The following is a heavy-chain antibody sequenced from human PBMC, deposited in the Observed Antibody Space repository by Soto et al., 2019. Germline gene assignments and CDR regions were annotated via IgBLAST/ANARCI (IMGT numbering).Heavy chain of an antibody. J-gene: IGHJ3*02. Sequence: QVQLVQSGAEEKKPGASVKVSCKASGYTFTSYAMHWVRQAPGQRLEWMGWINAGNGNTKYSQKFQGRVTITRDTSASNAYMELSSLRSEDTAVYYCARGGIFDSSGYYYFSAFDIWGQGTMVTVSS. CDR2: INAGNGNT. V-gene: IGHV1-3*05. CDR3: ARGGIFDSSGYYYFSAFDI. CDR1: GYTFTSYA. D-gene: IGHD3-22*01.